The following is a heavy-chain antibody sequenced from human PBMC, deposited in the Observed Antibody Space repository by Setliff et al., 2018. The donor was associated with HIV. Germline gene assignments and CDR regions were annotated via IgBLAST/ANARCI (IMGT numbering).Heavy chain of an antibody. Sequence: SETLSLTCSVSGYFISNGYYWGWIRQPPGKGLEWVGAIYQNGNTYYSPSLESRVSVSMDMSRNQFSVKLNSATAADTAVYYCARQAWHYDRDGYFIDYWGQGKQVTVSS. V-gene: IGHV4-38-2*02. D-gene: IGHD3-22*01. CDR2: IYQNGNT. J-gene: IGHJ4*02. CDR3: ARQAWHYDRDGYFIDY. CDR1: GYFISNGYY.